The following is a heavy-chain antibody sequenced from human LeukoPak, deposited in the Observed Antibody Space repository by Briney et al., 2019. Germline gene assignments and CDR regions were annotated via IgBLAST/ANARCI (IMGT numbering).Heavy chain of an antibody. Sequence: PGGSLRLSCAASGFTFDDYAMHWVRQAPGKGLEWVSGISWNSGSIGYADSVKGRFTISRDNAKNSLYLQMNNMRVSDTAVYFCARDVGDGEYFFDFWGQGTLVSVSS. J-gene: IGHJ4*02. CDR2: ISWNSGSI. V-gene: IGHV3-9*01. D-gene: IGHD3-16*01. CDR1: GFTFDDYA. CDR3: ARDVGDGEYFFDF.